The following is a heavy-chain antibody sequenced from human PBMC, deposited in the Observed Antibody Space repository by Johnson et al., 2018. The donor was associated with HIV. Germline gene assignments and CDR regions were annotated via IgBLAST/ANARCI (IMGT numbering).Heavy chain of an antibody. Sequence: HVQLVESGGGVVQPGRSLRLSCAASGFTFSSYSMHWVRQAPGKGLEWVAVISYDGSNKYYADSVKGRFTISRDNSKNTLYLQMNSLRAEDTAVYYCARESTGAGTAFDIWGQGTMVTVSS. V-gene: IGHV3-30-3*01. CDR1: GFTFSSYS. J-gene: IGHJ3*02. CDR2: ISYDGSNK. D-gene: IGHD2-8*02. CDR3: ARESTGAGTAFDI.